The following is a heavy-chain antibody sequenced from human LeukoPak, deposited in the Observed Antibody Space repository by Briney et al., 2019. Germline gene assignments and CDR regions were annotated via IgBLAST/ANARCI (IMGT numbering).Heavy chain of an antibody. J-gene: IGHJ5*02. Sequence: GGSLRLSCAASGFTFSSYAMTWGRQAPGKGLEWVSSIDASGGSTYYADSVKGRFTISRDNSKNTFFLQMNTLRAADTAVYYCAKGSGSGWYGWFAPWGQGTLVTVSS. CDR3: AKGSGSGWYGWFAP. CDR1: GFTFSSYA. V-gene: IGHV3-23*01. D-gene: IGHD6-19*01. CDR2: IDASGGST.